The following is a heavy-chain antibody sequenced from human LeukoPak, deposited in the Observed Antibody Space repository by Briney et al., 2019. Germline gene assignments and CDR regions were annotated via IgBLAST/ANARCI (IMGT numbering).Heavy chain of an antibody. D-gene: IGHD2-8*01. Sequence: GGSLRLSCAASGFTLSTYAMNWVRQTPGKGLEWISYISGSGNTKFYADSVRGRFTVSIDKDKNSVHLQMNSLRDEDTAVYYCARMYDYWGQGTLVTVSS. J-gene: IGHJ4*02. CDR3: ARMYDY. CDR2: ISGSGNTK. CDR1: GFTLSTYA. V-gene: IGHV3-48*02.